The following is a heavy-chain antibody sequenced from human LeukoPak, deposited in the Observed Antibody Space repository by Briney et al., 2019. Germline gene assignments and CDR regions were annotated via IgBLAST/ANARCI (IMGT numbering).Heavy chain of an antibody. CDR3: ARHCGGDCLDAFDI. V-gene: IGHV4-61*02. J-gene: IGHJ3*02. Sequence: SETLSLTCTVSGGSINNGNHFWTWIRQPAGKGLEWIGRIFTGGSTNYNPSLKSRVTISVDTSKNQFSLKLSSVTAADTAVYYCARHCGGDCLDAFDIWGQGTMVTVSS. CDR2: IFTGGST. D-gene: IGHD2-21*02. CDR1: GGSINNGNHF.